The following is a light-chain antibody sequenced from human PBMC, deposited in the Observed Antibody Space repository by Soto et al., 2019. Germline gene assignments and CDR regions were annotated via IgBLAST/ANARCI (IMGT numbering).Light chain of an antibody. J-gene: IGLJ1*01. Sequence: QSALTQPASVSGSPGQSITISCTGTSSEIGAYNSVSWYQQHPGKAPKLMIYEVSNRPSGVSNRFSASKSGNTASLTISGLQAEDEADYYCSSRTTSNPYVFGTGTKVTVL. CDR1: SSEIGAYNS. V-gene: IGLV2-14*01. CDR2: EVS. CDR3: SSRTTSNPYV.